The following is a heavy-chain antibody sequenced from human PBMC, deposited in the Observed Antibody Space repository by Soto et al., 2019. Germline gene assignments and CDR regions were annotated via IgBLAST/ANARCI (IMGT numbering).Heavy chain of an antibody. CDR3: ARDVDYDLWSGHVSDGLDG. J-gene: IGHJ6*02. CDR1: GGSIDNYY. Sequence: QVQLHESGPGLVKPSETLSLMCVVTGGSIDNYYWTWIRQPAGKSLDRIGRIHTTGRTSYNPSLKNRVTMDLDTFKNRFSLNLTSVTAADTAVYYCARDVDYDLWSGHVSDGLDGWGQGTTVTVSS. CDR2: IHTTGRT. D-gene: IGHD3-3*01. V-gene: IGHV4-4*07.